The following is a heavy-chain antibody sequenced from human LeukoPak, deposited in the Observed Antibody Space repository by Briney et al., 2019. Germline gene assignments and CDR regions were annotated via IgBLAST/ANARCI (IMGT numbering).Heavy chain of an antibody. V-gene: IGHV3-66*01. CDR3: ARDSHKGF. J-gene: IGHJ4*02. CDR2: IYSGGGI. CDR1: GFSVSSNY. Sequence: QPGGSLRLPCAVSGFSVSSNYMSWVRQAPGKGLEWVSVIYSGGGIYYADSVKGRFTSSRDSSKNMMYLQLNSLRVEDTAVYFCARDSHKGFWGQGALVTVSS.